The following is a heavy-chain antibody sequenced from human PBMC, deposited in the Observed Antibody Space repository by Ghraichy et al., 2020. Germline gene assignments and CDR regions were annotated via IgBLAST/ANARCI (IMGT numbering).Heavy chain of an antibody. CDR3: ARGIFRHFGWLERAGMAV. J-gene: IGHJ6*02. D-gene: IGHD3-9*01. CDR2: ISDSGSSI. CDR1: GFIFNSFE. Sequence: GGSLRLSCAASGFIFNSFEMNWVRQARGKGLEWISDISDSGSSIYYADSVKGRFTVSRDNAKNSLYLQMNSLRAEDTAVYYCARGIFRHFGWLERAGMAVWGQGTTVIVSS. V-gene: IGHV3-48*03.